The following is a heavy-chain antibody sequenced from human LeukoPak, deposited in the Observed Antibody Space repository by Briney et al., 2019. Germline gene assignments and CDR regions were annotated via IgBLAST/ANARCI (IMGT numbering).Heavy chain of an antibody. CDR1: GFTFSSYS. D-gene: IGHD3-22*01. V-gene: IGHV3-30-3*01. Sequence: VGSLRLSCAASGFTFSSYSMHWVRQAPGEGLEWVAVISYDGSNKYYADSVKVRFTISRDNSKNTLYLQMNSLRAEDTAVYYCARGTYYYDSSGYYYLDYWGQGTLVTVSS. CDR3: ARGTYYYDSSGYYYLDY. CDR2: ISYDGSNK. J-gene: IGHJ4*02.